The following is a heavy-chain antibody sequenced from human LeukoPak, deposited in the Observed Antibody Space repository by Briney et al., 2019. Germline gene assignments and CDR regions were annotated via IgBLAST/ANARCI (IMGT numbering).Heavy chain of an antibody. V-gene: IGHV1-69*06. Sequence: ASVKVSCKASGGTFSSYAINWVRQAPGQGLEWMGGIIPIFGTANYAQKFQGRVTITADKSTSTAYMELSSLRSEDTAVYYCARGAPAGLVFDYWGQGTLVTVSS. CDR1: GGTFSSYA. CDR3: ARGAPAGLVFDY. D-gene: IGHD6-13*01. J-gene: IGHJ4*02. CDR2: IIPIFGTA.